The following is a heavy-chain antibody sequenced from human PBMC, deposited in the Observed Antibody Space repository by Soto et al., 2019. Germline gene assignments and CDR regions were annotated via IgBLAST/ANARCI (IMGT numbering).Heavy chain of an antibody. J-gene: IGHJ2*01. D-gene: IGHD5-12*01. CDR3: SSWGFIVATTWYFVL. V-gene: IGHV3-7*01. CDR2: IKQDGSEK. Sequence: EVQLVESGGGLVLPGGSLSLSCAASGFSLSSYWMSWVRQAPGKRLEWVANIKQDGSEKYYVDSVKGRFNISSDNARNLLYPQMTSLRAEDTAVYYCSSWGFIVATTWYFVLWGRGTLVTVSS. CDR1: GFSLSSYW.